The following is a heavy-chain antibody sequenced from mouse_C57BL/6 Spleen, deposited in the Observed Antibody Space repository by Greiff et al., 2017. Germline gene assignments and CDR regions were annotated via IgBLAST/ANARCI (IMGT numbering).Heavy chain of an antibody. CDR3: ARDGSSYFDY. Sequence: QVHVKQSGAELARPGASVKMSCKASGYTFTSYTMHWVKQRPGQGLEWIGYINPSSGYTKYNQKFKDKATLTADKSSSTAYMQLSSLTSEDSAVYYCARDGSSYFDYWGQGTTLTVFS. D-gene: IGHD1-1*01. CDR1: GYTFTSYT. V-gene: IGHV1-4*01. J-gene: IGHJ2*01. CDR2: INPSSGYT.